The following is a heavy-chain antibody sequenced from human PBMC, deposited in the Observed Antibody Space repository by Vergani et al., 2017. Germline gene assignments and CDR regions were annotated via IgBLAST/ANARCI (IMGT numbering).Heavy chain of an antibody. CDR2: IYYSGST. J-gene: IGHJ4*02. CDR3: ARQDXWGYYYDSSGIVEY. Sequence: QLQLQESGPGLVKPSETLPLTCTVSGGSISSSSYYWGWIRQPPGKGLEWIGSIYYSGSTYYNPSLKSRVTISVDTSKNQFSLKLSSVTAADTAVYYCARQDXWGYYYDSSGIVEYWGQGTLVTVSS. D-gene: IGHD3-22*01. CDR1: GGSISSSSYY. V-gene: IGHV4-39*01.